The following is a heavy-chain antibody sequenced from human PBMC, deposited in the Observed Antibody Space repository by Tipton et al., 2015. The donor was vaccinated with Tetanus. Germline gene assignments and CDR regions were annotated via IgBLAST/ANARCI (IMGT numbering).Heavy chain of an antibody. Sequence: VQLVQSGAEVKKPGSSVKVSCKASGGTFSNYAIDWVRQAPGQGLEWMGGIIPIFGTANYAQKFQGRVTITADESTSTAYLDLSSLRSDDTAVYYCARVSEEVPRVMVVTPYFYWGQGTVVTVSS. CDR3: ARVSEEVPRVMVVTPYFY. CDR2: IIPIFGTA. J-gene: IGHJ4*02. V-gene: IGHV1-69*12. D-gene: IGHD4-23*01. CDR1: GGTFSNYA.